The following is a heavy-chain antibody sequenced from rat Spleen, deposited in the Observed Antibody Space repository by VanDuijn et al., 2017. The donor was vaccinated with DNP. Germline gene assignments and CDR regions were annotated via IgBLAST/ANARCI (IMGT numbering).Heavy chain of an antibody. J-gene: IGHJ4*01. CDR3: TRWGFMDA. Sequence: EVQLVESGGGLVQPGRSLKLSCAASGFTFSDYFMAWVRQGPTKGLEWVAYIGSPAYAPYYTDSVKGRFAISRDNAKSTLYLQMNSLRSEDMATYYCTRWGFMDAWGQGTSVTVSS. V-gene: IGHV5-27*01. CDR2: IGSPAYAP. CDR1: GFTFSDYF. D-gene: IGHD1-12*02.